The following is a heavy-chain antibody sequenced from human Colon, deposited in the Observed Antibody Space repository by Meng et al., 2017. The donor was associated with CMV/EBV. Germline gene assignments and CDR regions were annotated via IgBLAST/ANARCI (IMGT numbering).Heavy chain of an antibody. J-gene: IGHJ4*02. Sequence: QVQLVQSGAEVKKPGASVKVSCKASGYTFTSYDINWVRQATGQGLEWMGWMNPNSGNTGYAQKFQGRVTMTRDTTTTTVYMEVNSLTSDDTAVYYCTREGFDYWGQGALVTVSS. CDR3: TREGFDY. CDR1: GYTFTSYD. CDR2: MNPNSGNT. V-gene: IGHV1-8*01.